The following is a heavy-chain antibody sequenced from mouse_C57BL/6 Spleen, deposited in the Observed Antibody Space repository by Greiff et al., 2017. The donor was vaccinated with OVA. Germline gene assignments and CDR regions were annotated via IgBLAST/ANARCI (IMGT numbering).Heavy chain of an antibody. CDR2: IWRGGST. CDR3: AKNRGEWLGSYAMDY. CDR1: GFSLTSYG. J-gene: IGHJ4*01. D-gene: IGHD2-2*01. Sequence: QVQLQQSGPGLVQPSQSLSITCTVSGFSLTSYGVHWVRQSPGKGLEWLGVIWRGGSTDYNAAFMSRLSITKDNSKSQVFFKMNSLQADDTAIYYCAKNRGEWLGSYAMDYWGQGTSVTVSS. V-gene: IGHV2-5*01.